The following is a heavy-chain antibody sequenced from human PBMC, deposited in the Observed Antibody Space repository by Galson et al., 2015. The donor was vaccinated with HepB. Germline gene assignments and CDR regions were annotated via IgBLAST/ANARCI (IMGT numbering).Heavy chain of an antibody. D-gene: IGHD3-3*01. CDR1: GGSFSGYY. CDR3: ARVWRWSNWYFDL. CDR2: INHSGST. V-gene: IGHV4-34*01. J-gene: IGHJ2*01. Sequence: ETLSLTCAVYGGSFSGYYWSWIRQPPGKGLEWIGEINHSGSTNYNPSLKSRVTISVDTSKNQFSLKLSSVTAADTAVYYCARVWRWSNWYFDLWGRGTLVTVSS.